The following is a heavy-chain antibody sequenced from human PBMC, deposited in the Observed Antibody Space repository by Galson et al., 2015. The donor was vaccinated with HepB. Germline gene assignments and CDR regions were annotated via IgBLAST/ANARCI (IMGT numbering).Heavy chain of an antibody. V-gene: IGHV3-74*01. CDR1: GFTFSSYW. CDR3: ARTRGAAAGIFDY. D-gene: IGHD6-13*01. J-gene: IGHJ4*02. CDR2: INSDGTYI. Sequence: SLRLSCAASGFTFSSYWMHWARQAPGKGLVWVSRINSDGTYITYADSVKGRFTISRDNAKNTLYLQMNSPRAEDTALYYCARTRGAAAGIFDYWGQGTLVTVSS.